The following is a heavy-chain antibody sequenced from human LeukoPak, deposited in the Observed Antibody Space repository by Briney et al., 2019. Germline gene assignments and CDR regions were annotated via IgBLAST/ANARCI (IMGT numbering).Heavy chain of an antibody. CDR2: INPNSGGT. D-gene: IGHD3-22*01. J-gene: IGHJ3*02. CDR3: ARLLFRYYYDSSGYYPDAFDI. Sequence: ASVKVSCKASGYTFTGYYMHWVRQAPGRGFEWMGWINPNSGGTNYAQKFQGRVTMTRDTSNSTAYMELSRLRSDDTAVYYCARLLFRYYYDSSGYYPDAFDIWGQGTMVTVSS. V-gene: IGHV1-2*02. CDR1: GYTFTGYY.